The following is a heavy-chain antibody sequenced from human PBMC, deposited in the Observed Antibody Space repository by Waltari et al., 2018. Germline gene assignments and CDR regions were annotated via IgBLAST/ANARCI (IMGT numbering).Heavy chain of an antibody. V-gene: IGHV5-51*01. CDR3: ARLDTSDYYHKLDF. CDR2: IYPGDSDT. CDR1: GNTFTNTW. D-gene: IGHD6-25*01. J-gene: IGHJ4*02. Sequence: EVRLAQSGADANKHGQPLKIPCKGSGNTFTNTWIGWVRQMPGKGLEWLGIIYPGDSDTRYSPSFEGHVTISTDKSISTAYLQWSSLKASDTAMYYCARLDTSDYYHKLDFWGQGTLVTVSS.